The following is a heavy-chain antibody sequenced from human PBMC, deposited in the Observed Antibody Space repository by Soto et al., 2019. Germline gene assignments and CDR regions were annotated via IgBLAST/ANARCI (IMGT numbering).Heavy chain of an antibody. V-gene: IGHV1-3*05. J-gene: IGHJ4*02. CDR2: INAGNGNT. Sequence: QVQLVQSGAEEKKPGASVKVSCKASGYTFTSYAIHWVRQAPGQRLEWMGWINAGNGNTKYSQKFQGRVTITRDTSASTAYMELSSLKSEDMAVYYCARGDWWLFDYWGQGTLVTVSS. CDR3: ARGDWWLFDY. CDR1: GYTFTSYA. D-gene: IGHD2-8*02.